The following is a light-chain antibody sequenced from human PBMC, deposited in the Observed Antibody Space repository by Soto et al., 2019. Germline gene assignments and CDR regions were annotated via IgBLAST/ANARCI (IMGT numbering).Light chain of an antibody. CDR2: DAS. CDR3: QQRSNWPT. CDR1: QSVSSY. V-gene: IGKV3-11*01. Sequence: EIVLTQSPATLSLSPGERATLSCRASQSVSSYLAWYQQKPGQAHRLLIYDASNRATGIPARFSGSGSGTGFTLTISSLEPEDFAVYYCQQRSNWPTFGQGTRLEIK. J-gene: IGKJ5*01.